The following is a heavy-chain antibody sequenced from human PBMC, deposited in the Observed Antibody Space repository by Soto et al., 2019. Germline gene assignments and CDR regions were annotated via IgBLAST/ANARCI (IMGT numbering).Heavy chain of an antibody. CDR2: ISYSGTT. CDR3: ARAAYYYDSSGYYPGDY. CDR1: GGSISNNHYY. Sequence: TSETLSLTCTVSGGSISNNHYYWGWVRQPPGKGLEWIASISYSGTTYYNPSLKSRVTMSVDTSNNQFSLKLSSVTAADTAVYYCARAAYYYDSSGYYPGDYWGQGSLVTVSS. J-gene: IGHJ4*02. D-gene: IGHD3-22*01. V-gene: IGHV4-39*02.